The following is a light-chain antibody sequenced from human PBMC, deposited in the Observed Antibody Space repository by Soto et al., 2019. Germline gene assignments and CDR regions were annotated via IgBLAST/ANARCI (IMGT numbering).Light chain of an antibody. J-gene: IGKJ4*01. CDR3: QQFNNYPLT. Sequence: AIQLTQSPSSLSASAGDRVTITCRASQGISSALAWYQQKPGKAPKLLIYDVSTLESGVPSRFSGSGSGTDFALTISSLQPEDFATYYCQQFNNYPLTFGGGTKVEIK. CDR1: QGISSA. CDR2: DVS. V-gene: IGKV1D-13*01.